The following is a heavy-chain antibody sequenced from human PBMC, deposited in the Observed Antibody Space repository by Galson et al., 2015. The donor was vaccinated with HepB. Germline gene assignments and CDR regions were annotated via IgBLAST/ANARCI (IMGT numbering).Heavy chain of an antibody. Sequence: SVKVSCKASGYTFGDSGIIWVRQAPEQGLEWMGWISPYNANTNYAQKFRGRVTLTTVTSTTTAYTELRSLRSDDTAIYYCAREGSYCIGDACYYYFDYWGQGSLVTVSS. CDR1: GYTFGDSG. D-gene: IGHD2-15*01. J-gene: IGHJ4*02. CDR3: AREGSYCIGDACYYYFDY. V-gene: IGHV1-18*01. CDR2: ISPYNANT.